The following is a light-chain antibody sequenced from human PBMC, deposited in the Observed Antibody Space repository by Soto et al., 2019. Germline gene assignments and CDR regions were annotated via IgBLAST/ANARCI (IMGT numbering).Light chain of an antibody. J-gene: IGKJ1*01. V-gene: IGKV3-15*01. CDR2: GAS. CDR1: QSVSSN. CDR3: QQYNNWPWT. Sequence: EILMTHSPATLSVPPPERATRSCRASQSVSSNLAWYQQKPGQAPRLLIYGASTRATGIPARFSGSGSGTEFTLTISSLQAEDFAVYYCQQYNNWPWTFGQGTKV.